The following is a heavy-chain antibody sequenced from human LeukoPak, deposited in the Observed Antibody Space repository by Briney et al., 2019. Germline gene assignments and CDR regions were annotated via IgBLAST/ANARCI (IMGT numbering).Heavy chain of an antibody. CDR2: ISAYNGNT. J-gene: IGHJ4*02. D-gene: IGHD5-18*01. CDR1: GYTFTSYG. Sequence: ASVKVSCKASGYTFTSYGISWVRQAPGQELEWMGWISAYNGNTNYAQKLQGRVTMTTDTSTSTAYMELRSLRSDDTAVYYCATSRGYSYGDYFDYWGQGTLVTVSS. V-gene: IGHV1-18*04. CDR3: ATSRGYSYGDYFDY.